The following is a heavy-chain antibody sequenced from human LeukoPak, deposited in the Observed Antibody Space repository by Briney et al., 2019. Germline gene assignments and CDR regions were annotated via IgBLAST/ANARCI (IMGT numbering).Heavy chain of an antibody. CDR3: ARVAGNYDILTGFYYYYGMDV. J-gene: IGHJ6*02. D-gene: IGHD3-9*01. V-gene: IGHV4-59*01. CDR1: GGSIGSYY. CDR2: IYYSGST. Sequence: SETLSLTCTVSGGSIGSYYWSWIRQPPGKGLEWIGYIYYSGSTNYNPSLKSRVTISVDTSKNQFSLKLSSVTTADTAVYYCARVAGNYDILTGFYYYYGMDVWGQGTTVTVSS.